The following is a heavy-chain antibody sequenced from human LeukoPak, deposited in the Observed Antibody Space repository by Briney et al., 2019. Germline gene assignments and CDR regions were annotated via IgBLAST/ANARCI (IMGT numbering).Heavy chain of an antibody. J-gene: IGHJ4*02. D-gene: IGHD3-9*01. CDR2: IIISSSYI. Sequence: GGSLRLSCAASGFTFSSYSMNWVRQAPGKGLEGVSSIIISSSYIYYADSVKGRFTIPRDNAKNSLYLQMNSLRAEDTAVYYCARTHYDICYDYWGQGTLVTVSS. V-gene: IGHV3-21*01. CDR1: GFTFSSYS. CDR3: ARTHYDICYDY.